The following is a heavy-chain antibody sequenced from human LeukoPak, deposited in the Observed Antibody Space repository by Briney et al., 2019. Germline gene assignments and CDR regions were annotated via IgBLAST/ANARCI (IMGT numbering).Heavy chain of an antibody. CDR1: GYTFTGYY. CDR2: INPNSGGT. V-gene: IGHV1-2*02. J-gene: IGHJ5*02. Sequence: ASVNVSCKASGYTFTGYYMHWVRQAPGQGLAWMGWINPNSGGTNYAQKFQGRVTMTRDTSISTAYMELSRLRSDDTAVYYCARVQIGIYEVDPWGQGTLVTVSS. CDR3: ARVQIGIYEVDP. D-gene: IGHD2/OR15-2a*01.